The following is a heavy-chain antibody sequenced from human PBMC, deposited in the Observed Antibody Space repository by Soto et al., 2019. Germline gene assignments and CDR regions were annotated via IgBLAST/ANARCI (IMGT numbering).Heavy chain of an antibody. Sequence: QVQLVESGGGVVQPGRSLRLSCAASGFTFSSYGMHWVRQAPGKGLEWVAVISYDGSNKYYADSVKGRFTISRDNSKNTLYRQMNSLRAEDTAVYYCAKDLGDGPFDYWGQGTLVTVSS. CDR2: ISYDGSNK. D-gene: IGHD3-10*01. J-gene: IGHJ4*02. CDR3: AKDLGDGPFDY. CDR1: GFTFSSYG. V-gene: IGHV3-30*18.